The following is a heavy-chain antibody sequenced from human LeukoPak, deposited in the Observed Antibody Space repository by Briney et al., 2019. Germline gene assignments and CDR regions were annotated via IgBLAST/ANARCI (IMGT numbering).Heavy chain of an antibody. CDR2: IRSDGTNK. Sequence: PGGSLRLSCAASGFTFSENYMNWVRQSPGKGLEWVAFIRSDGTNKYYADSVKGRFTISRDNSKNTLYLQMNTLRSEDTAVYYCAKAPKRGSWYFDYWGQGTLVTVSS. D-gene: IGHD6-13*01. CDR3: AKAPKRGSWYFDY. V-gene: IGHV3-30*02. J-gene: IGHJ4*02. CDR1: GFTFSENY.